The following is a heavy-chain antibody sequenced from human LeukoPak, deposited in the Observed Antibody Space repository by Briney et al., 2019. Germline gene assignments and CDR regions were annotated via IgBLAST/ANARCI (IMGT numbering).Heavy chain of an antibody. D-gene: IGHD6-13*01. Sequence: ASVKVSCKASGYTFTSYYMHWVRQAPGQGLEWMGIINPSGGSTSYAQKFQGRVTMTRDTSTSTVYMELSSLRSEDTAVYYCARLDIAAAQNYGMDVWGQGTTVTVSS. V-gene: IGHV1-46*01. CDR2: INPSGGST. J-gene: IGHJ6*02. CDR3: ARLDIAAAQNYGMDV. CDR1: GYTFTSYY.